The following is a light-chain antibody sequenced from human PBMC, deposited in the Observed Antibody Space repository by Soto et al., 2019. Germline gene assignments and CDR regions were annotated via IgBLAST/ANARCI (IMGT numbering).Light chain of an antibody. Sequence: SALTQPASVSGSPGQSLTISCTGTSRDVGGYSYVSWYQQHPGKAPKLMIYDVNNRPSGVSDRFSGSKSGNTASLTISGLQAEDESDYYCSSFTSYSTLVFGGGTKLTVL. J-gene: IGLJ2*01. CDR3: SSFTSYSTLV. V-gene: IGLV2-14*03. CDR1: SRDVGGYSY. CDR2: DVN.